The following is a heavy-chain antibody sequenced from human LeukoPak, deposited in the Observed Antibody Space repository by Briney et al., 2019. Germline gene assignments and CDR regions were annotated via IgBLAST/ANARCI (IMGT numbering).Heavy chain of an antibody. CDR2: ISDSSDRT. Sequence: GGSLRLSCAASGFTFTSYAMSWVRQAPGKGLEWVSTISDSSDRTYYADSVKGRFTISRDNSKNTLYLQMNSLRAEDTAVYSCALCRLPFYGLDVWGQGTTVTVSS. D-gene: IGHD2-2*01. CDR3: ALCRLPFYGLDV. CDR1: GFTFTSYA. J-gene: IGHJ6*02. V-gene: IGHV3-23*01.